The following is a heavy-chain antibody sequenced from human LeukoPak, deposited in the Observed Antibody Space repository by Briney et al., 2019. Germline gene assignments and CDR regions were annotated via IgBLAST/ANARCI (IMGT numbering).Heavy chain of an antibody. Sequence: SVKVSCKASGGTFSSYAISWVRQAPGQGLEWMGGINPIFGTANYAQKFQGRGTICTDESTSTAYMELSSLRSEDTAVYYCARRPNWWGPTYFDYWGQGTLMTVSS. CDR2: INPIFGTA. D-gene: IGHD2-8*02. CDR3: ARRPNWWGPTYFDY. CDR1: GGTFSSYA. V-gene: IGHV1-69*05. J-gene: IGHJ4*02.